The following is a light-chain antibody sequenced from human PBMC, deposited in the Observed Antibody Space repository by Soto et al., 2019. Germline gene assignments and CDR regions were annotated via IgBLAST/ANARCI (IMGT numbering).Light chain of an antibody. Sequence: QSALTQPASVSGSPGXXIAISCTGTSSDVDAYNFVSWYQHHPGKAPKLMIFDVSNRPSGVSNRFSGSKSGNTASLTISGLQAEDEADYYCTSYTTSSTYVFGTG. V-gene: IGLV2-14*03. CDR1: SSDVDAYNF. CDR3: TSYTTSSTYV. CDR2: DVS. J-gene: IGLJ1*01.